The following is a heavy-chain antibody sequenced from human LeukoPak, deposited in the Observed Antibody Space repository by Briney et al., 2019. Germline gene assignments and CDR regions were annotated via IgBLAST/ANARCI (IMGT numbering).Heavy chain of an antibody. J-gene: IGHJ4*02. V-gene: IGHV4-34*01. CDR1: GGSFSGYY. Sequence: SETLSLTCAVYGGSFSGYYRSWIRQPPGKGLEWIGEINHSGSTNYNPSLKSRVTISVDTSKNQFSLKLSSVTAADTAVYYCARGLHSNIVVVPAAIGSDYWGQGTLVTVSS. CDR3: ARGLHSNIVVVPAAIGSDY. CDR2: INHSGST. D-gene: IGHD2-2*02.